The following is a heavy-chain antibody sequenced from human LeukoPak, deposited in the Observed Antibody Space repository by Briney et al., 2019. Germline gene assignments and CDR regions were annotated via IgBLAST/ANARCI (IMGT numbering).Heavy chain of an antibody. CDR2: IRYDGSNK. V-gene: IGHV3-30*02. CDR3: AKAYCSNGVCYSWNYFDY. J-gene: IGHJ4*02. CDR1: GFTFSSYG. D-gene: IGHD2-8*01. Sequence: PGGSLRLSCAASGFTFSSYGMHWVRQAPGKGLEWVAFIRYDGSNKYYADSVKGRFTISRDNSQNTLSLQMDSLRAEDTAVYYCAKAYCSNGVCYSWNYFDYWGQGTLVTVSS.